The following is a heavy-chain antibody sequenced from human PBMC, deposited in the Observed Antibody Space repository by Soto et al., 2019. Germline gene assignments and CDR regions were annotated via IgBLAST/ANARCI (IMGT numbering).Heavy chain of an antibody. CDR3: ARDLGVLRYFDWSMAPGCDY. Sequence: QVQLVQSGAEVKKPGASVKVSCKASGYTFTSYGISWVRQAPGQGLEWMGWISAYNGNTNYAQKLQGRVTMTPDTATSTAYMELRSLRSDDTAVYYCARDLGVLRYFDWSMAPGCDYWGQGTLVTVSS. V-gene: IGHV1-18*01. J-gene: IGHJ4*02. D-gene: IGHD3-9*01. CDR2: ISAYNGNT. CDR1: GYTFTSYG.